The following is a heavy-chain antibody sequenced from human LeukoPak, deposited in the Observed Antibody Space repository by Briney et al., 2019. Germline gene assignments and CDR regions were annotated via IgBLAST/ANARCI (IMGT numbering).Heavy chain of an antibody. CDR1: GFTFSDYA. CDR3: AKRIAVAPRYFDC. Sequence: GGSLRLSCAASGFTFSDYAMHWVRQAPGKGLEWVAVISKDGSDKYYPGSVRGRFTISRDNSKNTIYLQMDSLRAEDTAVYYCAKRIAVAPRYFDCWGQGTLVTVSS. V-gene: IGHV3-30-3*01. D-gene: IGHD6-19*01. CDR2: ISKDGSDK. J-gene: IGHJ4*02.